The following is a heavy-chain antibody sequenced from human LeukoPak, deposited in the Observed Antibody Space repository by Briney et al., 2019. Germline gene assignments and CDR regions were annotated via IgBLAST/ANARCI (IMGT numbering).Heavy chain of an antibody. V-gene: IGHV4-31*03. J-gene: IGHJ4*02. Sequence: SQTLSLTCTVSGGSISSGGYYWSWIRQHPGKGLEWIGYIYYSGSTNYNPSLKSRVTISVDTSKNQFSLKLSSVTAADTAVYYCARLPPPSYSSGWYGIDYWGQGTLVTVSS. D-gene: IGHD6-19*01. CDR1: GGSISSGGYY. CDR3: ARLPPPSYSSGWYGIDY. CDR2: IYYSGST.